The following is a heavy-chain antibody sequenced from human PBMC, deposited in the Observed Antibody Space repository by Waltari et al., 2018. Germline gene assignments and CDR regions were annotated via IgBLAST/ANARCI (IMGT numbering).Heavy chain of an antibody. CDR1: GFTFDDYV. J-gene: IGHJ4*02. D-gene: IGHD3-10*01. CDR3: AKEGNFYGSGSYYSYFDY. Sequence: EVQLVESGGGLVQPGRSLRLSCAASGFTFDDYVMHWVRQAPGKGLEWVSGISWNSGSIGYADSVKGRFTISRDNAKNSLYLQMNSLRAEDTALYYCAKEGNFYGSGSYYSYFDYWGQGTLVTVSS. V-gene: IGHV3-9*01. CDR2: ISWNSGSI.